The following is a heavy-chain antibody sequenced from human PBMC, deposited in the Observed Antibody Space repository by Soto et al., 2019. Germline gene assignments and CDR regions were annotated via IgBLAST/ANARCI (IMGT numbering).Heavy chain of an antibody. CDR1: GFTFSRYG. CDR2: MSYDGSNK. Sequence: QVQLVESGGGVVQPGKSLRLSCIASGFTFSRYGMHWVRQAPGKGLEWVAVMSYDGSNKWYADSVKGRFNVSRDNSKNTVFRKMNSLRGDDTAVYYCVKNYYYDVLTGFDYFDHWAQGAPGTVSS. D-gene: IGHD3-9*01. V-gene: IGHV3-30*18. J-gene: IGHJ4*02. CDR3: VKNYYYDVLTGFDYFDH.